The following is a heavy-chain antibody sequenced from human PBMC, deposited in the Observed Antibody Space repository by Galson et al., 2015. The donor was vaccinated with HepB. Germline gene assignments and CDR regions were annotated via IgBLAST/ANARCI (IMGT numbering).Heavy chain of an antibody. Sequence: PALVKLTQALTLNCAFSGFSLSTRGMCLGWVRQPPGKALEWLALIYWDGVKYYNTSLQTRLTISKETSKNQVILTMTNVDPVDTATYFCARIGVEAAGGYFDYWGQGTLVTVSS. V-gene: IGHV2-70*20. CDR3: ARIGVEAAGGYFDY. J-gene: IGHJ4*02. CDR1: GFSLSTRGMC. CDR2: IYWDGVK. D-gene: IGHD6-13*01.